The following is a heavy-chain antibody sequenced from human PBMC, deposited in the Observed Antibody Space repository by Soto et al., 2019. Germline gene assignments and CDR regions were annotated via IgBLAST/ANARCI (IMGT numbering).Heavy chain of an antibody. CDR2: IYYSGST. CDR1: GGSINSYW. CDR3: ARSGMVATFDY. D-gene: IGHD5-12*01. V-gene: IGHV4-59*05. Sequence: KPSETLSLTCSVSGGSINSYWWSWIRQPAGKGLEWIGRIYYSGSTYYNPSLKSRVTISVDTSKNQFSLKLSSVTAADTAVYYCARSGMVATFDYWGQGTLVTVSS. J-gene: IGHJ4*02.